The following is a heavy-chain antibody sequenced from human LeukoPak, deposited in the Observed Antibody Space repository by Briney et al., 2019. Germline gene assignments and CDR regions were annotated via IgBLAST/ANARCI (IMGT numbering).Heavy chain of an antibody. CDR1: GFTFSSYA. D-gene: IGHD6-6*01. CDR2: ISGSGGST. Sequence: GGSLRLSCAASGFTFSSYAMSWVRQAPGKGLEWVSAISGSGGSTYYADSVKGRFTISRDNSKNTLHLQMNSLRAEDTAVYYCAKDRRCSSSPSIPDYWGQGTLVTVSS. V-gene: IGHV3-23*01. J-gene: IGHJ4*02. CDR3: AKDRRCSSSPSIPDY.